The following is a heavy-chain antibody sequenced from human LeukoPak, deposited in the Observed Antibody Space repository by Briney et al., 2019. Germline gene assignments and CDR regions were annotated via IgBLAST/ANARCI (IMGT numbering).Heavy chain of an antibody. CDR2: INTNTGNP. D-gene: IGHD3-22*01. V-gene: IGHV7-4-1*02. CDR1: GYTFTGYY. CDR3: ARRVKDYYDSSGYYSFDY. Sequence: ASVKVSCKASGYTFTGYYMHWVRQAPGQGLEWMGWINTNTGNPTYAQGFTGRFVFSLDTSVSTAYLQISSLKAEDTAVYYCARRVKDYYDSSGYYSFDYWGQGTLVIVSS. J-gene: IGHJ4*02.